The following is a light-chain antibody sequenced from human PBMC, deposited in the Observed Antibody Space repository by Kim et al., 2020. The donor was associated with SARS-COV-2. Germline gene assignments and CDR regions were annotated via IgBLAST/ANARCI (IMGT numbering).Light chain of an antibody. V-gene: IGKV3-20*01. CDR2: GAS. CDR3: QQYGSTLYT. CDR1: QSVSSSY. Sequence: PGERATISCRTRQSVSSSYLAWYQQKHDQDPRLRIYGASNRAAGIPYRFSGSGSGTDFTIIISRLEPEDFVVYYCQQYGSTLYTFGQGTKLEI. J-gene: IGKJ2*01.